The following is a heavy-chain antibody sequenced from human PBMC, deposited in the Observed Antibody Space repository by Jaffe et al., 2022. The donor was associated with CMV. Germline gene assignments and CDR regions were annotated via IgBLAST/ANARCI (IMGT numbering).Heavy chain of an antibody. V-gene: IGHV4-59*01. CDR2: IYYSGST. J-gene: IGHJ6*03. D-gene: IGHD1-26*01. CDR1: GGSISSYY. Sequence: QVQLQESGPGLVKPSETLSLTCTVSGGSISSYYWSWIRQPPGKGLEWIGYIYYSGSTNYNPSLKSRVTISVDTSKNQFSLKLSSVTAADTAVYYCARGPGATGVYYMDVWGKGTTVTVSS. CDR3: ARGPGATGVYYMDV.